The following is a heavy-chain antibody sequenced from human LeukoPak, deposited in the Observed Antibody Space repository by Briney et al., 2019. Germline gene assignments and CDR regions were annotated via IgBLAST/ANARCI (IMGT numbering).Heavy chain of an antibody. V-gene: IGHV3-23*01. CDR2: ISGSGGST. CDR3: AKGELRYFDWLIQSVAAIPFDY. D-gene: IGHD3-9*01. J-gene: IGHJ4*02. Sequence: PGGSLRLSCAASGFTFSSYAMSWVRQAPGKGLEWVSAISGSGGSTYYADSVKGRFTISRDNSKNTLYLQMNSLRAEDMAVYHCAKGELRYFDWLIQSVAAIPFDYWGQGTLVTVSS. CDR1: GFTFSSYA.